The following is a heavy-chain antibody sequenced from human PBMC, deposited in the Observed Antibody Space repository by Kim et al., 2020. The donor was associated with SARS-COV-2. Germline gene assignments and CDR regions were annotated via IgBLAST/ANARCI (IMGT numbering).Heavy chain of an antibody. V-gene: IGHV1-46*01. D-gene: IGHD3-10*01. J-gene: IGHJ4*02. CDR3: ARSMVRGVIRDLDY. Sequence: AQKFQGRVTMTRDTSKSTVYMELSSLRYEDTAVYYCARSMVRGVIRDLDYWGQGTLVTVSS.